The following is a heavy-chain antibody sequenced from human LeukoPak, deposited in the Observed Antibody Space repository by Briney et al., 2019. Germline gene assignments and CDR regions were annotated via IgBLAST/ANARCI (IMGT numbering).Heavy chain of an antibody. CDR2: IWYDGSNK. D-gene: IGHD3-10*01. J-gene: IGHJ4*02. Sequence: PGGSLRFSCEASGFTFSRYAMHWVRQAPGKGLEWVAVIWYDGSNKYYADSVKGRFTISRDNSKNTLYPQMNSLRAEDTAVYYCARESYGSGSSDFDYWGQGTLVTVSS. V-gene: IGHV3-33*08. CDR1: GFTFSRYA. CDR3: ARESYGSGSSDFDY.